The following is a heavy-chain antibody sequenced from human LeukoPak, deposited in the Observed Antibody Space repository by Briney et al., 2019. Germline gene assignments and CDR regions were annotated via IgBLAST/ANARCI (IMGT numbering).Heavy chain of an antibody. CDR3: AREIGGALHYFDY. J-gene: IGHJ4*02. D-gene: IGHD3-16*01. V-gene: IGHV3-53*01. Sequence: PGGSLRRSCAASAFTFSSYSMSWVRQAPGKGLEWVSVLYNGGTTYYADSVAGRFTVSRDNSKNTLYLQMNSLRAEDTAVYYCAREIGGALHYFDYWGQGALVTVSS. CDR1: AFTFSSYS. CDR2: LYNGGTT.